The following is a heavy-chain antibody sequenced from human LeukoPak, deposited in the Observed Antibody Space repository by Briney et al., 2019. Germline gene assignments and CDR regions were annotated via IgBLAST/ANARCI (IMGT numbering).Heavy chain of an antibody. CDR1: GFTFSSYE. J-gene: IGHJ6*03. CDR2: ISSSGSTI. Sequence: PGGSLRLSCAASGFTFSSYEMNWVRQAPGKGLEWVSYISSSGSTIYYADSVKGRFTISRDNAKNSLYLQMNSLRAEDTAVYYCARDGPILWGRGYYYYYMDVWGKGTTVTVSS. D-gene: IGHD2-21*01. CDR3: ARDGPILWGRGYYYYYMDV. V-gene: IGHV3-48*03.